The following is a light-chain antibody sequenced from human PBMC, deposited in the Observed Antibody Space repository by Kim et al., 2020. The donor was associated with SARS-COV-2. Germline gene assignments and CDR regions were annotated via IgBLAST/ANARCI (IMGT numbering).Light chain of an antibody. Sequence: PPRERAALSCRARQGVTGTYFAWYQQKNGPAPRLLIYSAPSRATGIPDRFRGSVSVTDFSLTISRLDPEDFSVYYCQRYGSSSRTFGQGTKVDI. J-gene: IGKJ1*01. CDR1: QGVTGTY. V-gene: IGKV3-20*01. CDR3: QRYGSSSRT. CDR2: SAP.